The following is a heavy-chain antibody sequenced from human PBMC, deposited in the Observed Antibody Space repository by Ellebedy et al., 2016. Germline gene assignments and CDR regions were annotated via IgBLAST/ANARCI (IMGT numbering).Heavy chain of an antibody. CDR2: IKRETDGGTT. CDR1: GFTFNNAW. Sequence: GGSLRLXXVVSGFTFNNAWMSWVRQAPGKGLEWVGRIKRETDGGTTDYAAPVKGRFTISRDDSKNTLNLQMNSLKTEDTAVYYCTTDRSGAFDIWGQGTMVTASS. V-gene: IGHV3-15*01. CDR3: TTDRSGAFDI. J-gene: IGHJ3*02.